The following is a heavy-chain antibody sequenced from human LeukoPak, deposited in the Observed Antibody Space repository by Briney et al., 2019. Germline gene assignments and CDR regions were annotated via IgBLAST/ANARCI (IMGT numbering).Heavy chain of an antibody. V-gene: IGHV4-39*01. D-gene: IGHD6-25*01. CDR1: GGSMGSSSYY. Sequence: PSETLSLTCTVSGGSMGSSSYYWGWIRQPPGKGLEWVGCIYNSGSTYYDPSLKSRVTISVDTSKNQVSLKVNSVTAADTAVYYCARRGSSGRSFDYWGQGTLVIVSS. CDR3: ARRGSSGRSFDY. J-gene: IGHJ4*02. CDR2: IYNSGST.